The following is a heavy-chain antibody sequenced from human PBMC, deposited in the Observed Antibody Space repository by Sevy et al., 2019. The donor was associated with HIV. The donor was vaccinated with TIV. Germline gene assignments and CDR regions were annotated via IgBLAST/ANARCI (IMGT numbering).Heavy chain of an antibody. CDR3: ARGDTAMVIDYYYYMDV. CDR1: GGSISSYY. J-gene: IGHJ6*03. V-gene: IGHV4-59*01. D-gene: IGHD5-18*01. CDR2: IYYSGST. Sequence: SETLSLTCTVSGGSISSYYCSWIRQPPGKGLEWIGYIYYSGSTNYNPSLKSRVTISVDTSKNQFSLKLSSVTAADTAVYYCARGDTAMVIDYYYYMDVWGKGTTVTVSS.